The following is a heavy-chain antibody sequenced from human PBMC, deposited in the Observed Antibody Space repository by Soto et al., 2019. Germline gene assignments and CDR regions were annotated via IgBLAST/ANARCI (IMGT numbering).Heavy chain of an antibody. CDR2: INAGNGNT. Sequence: ASVKVSCKASGYTFTSYAMHWVRKAPGQRLEWMGWINAGNGNTKYSQKFQGRVTITRDTSASTAYMELSSLRSEDTAVYYCATLWFGELPASDYWGQGTLVTVSS. V-gene: IGHV1-3*01. CDR3: ATLWFGELPASDY. CDR1: GYTFTSYA. D-gene: IGHD3-10*01. J-gene: IGHJ4*02.